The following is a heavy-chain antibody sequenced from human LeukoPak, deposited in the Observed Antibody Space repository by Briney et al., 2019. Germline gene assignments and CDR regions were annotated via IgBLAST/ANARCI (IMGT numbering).Heavy chain of an antibody. CDR2: IYYSGST. D-gene: IGHD3-10*01. Sequence: PSETLSLTCTVSGGSISSSNYYWGWIRQPPGKGLEWIGNIYYSGSTYYNPSLKSRVTISVDTSKNQFSLKLSSVTAADTAVYYCARAVELLWFGELYSPSPFDYWGQGTLVTVPS. CDR3: ARAVELLWFGELYSPSPFDY. CDR1: GGSISSSNYY. V-gene: IGHV4-39*07. J-gene: IGHJ4*02.